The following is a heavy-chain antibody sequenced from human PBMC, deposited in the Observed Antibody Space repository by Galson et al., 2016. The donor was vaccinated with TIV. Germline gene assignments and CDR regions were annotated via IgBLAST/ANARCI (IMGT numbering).Heavy chain of an antibody. CDR3: SKMDSSGFDYVRRFDF. CDR1: GFTFSSFA. Sequence: SLRLSCAASGFTFSSFAVSWVRQAPGKGLEWVSGISAGGGRTNYAESVKGRFTISRDNPKNTLYLQMSSLRAEDTAVYFWSKMDSSGFDYVRRFDFWGQGTLATVSS. V-gene: IGHV3-23*01. D-gene: IGHD3-22*01. J-gene: IGHJ4*02. CDR2: ISAGGGRT.